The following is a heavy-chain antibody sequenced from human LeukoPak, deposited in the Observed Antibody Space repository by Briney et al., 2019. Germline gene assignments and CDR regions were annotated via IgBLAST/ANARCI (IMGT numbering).Heavy chain of an antibody. Sequence: SQTLSLTCTVSGGSISSGGYYRSWIRQPPGKGLEWIGSIYYSGSTYYNPSLKSRVTISVDTSKNQFSLKLSSVTAADTAVYYCAREAVTMVRGVITDYWGQGTLVTVSS. CDR3: AREAVTMVRGVITDY. CDR1: GGSISSGGYY. D-gene: IGHD3-10*01. CDR2: IYYSGST. J-gene: IGHJ4*02. V-gene: IGHV4-39*02.